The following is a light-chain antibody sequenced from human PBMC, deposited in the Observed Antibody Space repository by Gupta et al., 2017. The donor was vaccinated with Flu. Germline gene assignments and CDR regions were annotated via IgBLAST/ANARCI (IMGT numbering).Light chain of an antibody. J-gene: IGLJ3*02. Sequence: SALTQPASVSGSPGQSITISCIGSTSDVENYNLVSWYQQLPGKAPKLMIYEGSKRPSGISNRFSGFKSGNTASLTISGLQAEDEADYYCCSYGGGSSWLFGGGTKLTVL. CDR3: CSYGGGSSWL. V-gene: IGLV2-23*01. CDR1: TSDVENYNL. CDR2: EGS.